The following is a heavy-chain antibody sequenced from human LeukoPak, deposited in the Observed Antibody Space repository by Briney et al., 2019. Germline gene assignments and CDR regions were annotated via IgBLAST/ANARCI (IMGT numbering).Heavy chain of an antibody. Sequence: GRSLRLSCAASGFTFSSYGMHWVRQAPGKGLEWVAVIWYDGSNKYYADSVEGRFTISRDNSKNTLYLQMNSLRAEDTAVYYCARAEVPAAIKSGAFDIWGQGTMVTVSS. D-gene: IGHD2-2*01. CDR3: ARAEVPAAIKSGAFDI. CDR1: GFTFSSYG. CDR2: IWYDGSNK. J-gene: IGHJ3*02. V-gene: IGHV3-33*01.